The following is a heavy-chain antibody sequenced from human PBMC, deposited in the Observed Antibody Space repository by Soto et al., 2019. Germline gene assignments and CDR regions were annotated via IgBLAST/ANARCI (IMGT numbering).Heavy chain of an antibody. Sequence: QVQLVQSGPEVQKSGSSVKVSCKLSGGTFTSDTISWLRRAPGQGLEWMGRIIPILGTGNYAQKFQGRITLQKDKSTNQGYMKLSSLTSEDTAIYYGAREEGSYNMGTFPFSYRDVWGNGPTVTVSS. J-gene: IGHJ6*03. CDR2: IIPILGTG. CDR1: GGTFTSDT. D-gene: IGHD3-10*01. V-gene: IGHV1-69*08. CDR3: AREEGSYNMGTFPFSYRDV.